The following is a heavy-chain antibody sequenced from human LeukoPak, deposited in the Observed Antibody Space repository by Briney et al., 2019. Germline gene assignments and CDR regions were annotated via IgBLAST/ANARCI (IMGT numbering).Heavy chain of an antibody. CDR2: IYPGDSDT. J-gene: IGHJ4*02. Sequence: GESLKISCKGSGYSFTSYWIGGVRQMPGKGLEWMGIIYPGDSDTRYSPSFQGQVTISADKSISTAYLQWSSLKASDTATYYCARPAYGSGWYVDYWGQGTLVTVSS. CDR3: ARPAYGSGWYVDY. D-gene: IGHD6-19*01. V-gene: IGHV5-51*01. CDR1: GYSFTSYW.